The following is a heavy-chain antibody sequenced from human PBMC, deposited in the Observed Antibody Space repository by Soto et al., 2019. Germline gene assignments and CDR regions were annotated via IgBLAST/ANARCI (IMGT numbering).Heavy chain of an antibody. CDR2: LDQFGTQT. D-gene: IGHD3-16*01. CDR3: ARESGGSYDY. Sequence: SGGSLRLSCVDSRFTFSYYWMTWVRQAPGKGLEWVATLDQFGTQTFYVDSVEGRFPLSRDKARNSLYLPMNSLRPEDTAFYYCARESGGSYDYGGEGRLVTVSS. J-gene: IGHJ4*02. CDR1: RFTFSYYW. V-gene: IGHV3-7*03.